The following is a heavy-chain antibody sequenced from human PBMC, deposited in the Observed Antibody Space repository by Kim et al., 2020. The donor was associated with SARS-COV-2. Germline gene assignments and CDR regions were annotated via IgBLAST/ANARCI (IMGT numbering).Heavy chain of an antibody. Sequence: RFTITRDNAKNSLYLQMNSLSAEDTAVYYCARDRGGGYSGYGVNGNYFDYWGQGTLVTVSS. CDR3: ARDRGGGYSGYGVNGNYFDY. J-gene: IGHJ4*02. D-gene: IGHD5-12*01. V-gene: IGHV3-11*04.